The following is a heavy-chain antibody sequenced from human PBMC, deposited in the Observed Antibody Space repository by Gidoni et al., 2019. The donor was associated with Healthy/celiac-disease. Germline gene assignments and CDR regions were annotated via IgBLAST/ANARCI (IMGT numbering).Heavy chain of an antibody. D-gene: IGHD3-3*01. Sequence: EVQLLESGGALVQPGGSLRLSCAASGFTFSSYAMSWVRQAPGKGLEWVSAISGSGGRTYYADSVKGRLSISRDNSKNTLYLKMNSLRAEDTAVDYCAKDRDFWSGYSAFDYWGQGTLVTVSS. V-gene: IGHV3-23*01. J-gene: IGHJ4*02. CDR1: GFTFSSYA. CDR2: ISGSGGRT. CDR3: AKDRDFWSGYSAFDY.